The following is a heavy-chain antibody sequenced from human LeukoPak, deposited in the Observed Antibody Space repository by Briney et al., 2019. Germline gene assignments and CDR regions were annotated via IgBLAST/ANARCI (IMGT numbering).Heavy chain of an antibody. CDR3: ARDYKDGSGSSCFDY. V-gene: IGHV1-18*01. J-gene: IGHJ4*02. Sequence: GASVKVSCKASGYTFTSYGISWVQQAPGQGLEWMGWISAYNGNTNYAQKLQGRVTMTTDTSTSTAYMELRSLRSDDTAVYYCARDYKDGSGSSCFDYWGQGTLVTVSS. CDR1: GYTFTSYG. CDR2: ISAYNGNT. D-gene: IGHD3-10*01.